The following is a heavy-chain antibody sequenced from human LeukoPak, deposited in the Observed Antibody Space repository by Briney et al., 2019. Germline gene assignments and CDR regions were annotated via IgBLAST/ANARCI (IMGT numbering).Heavy chain of an antibody. CDR2: IYSGGST. CDR3: ARETLAAAGAALDY. D-gene: IGHD6-13*01. Sequence: GGSLRLSCAASGFTVNSNYMSWVRQAPGKGLEWVSVIYSGGSTYYADSAKGRFIISRDDSKNTLYLQMNSLRAEDTAVYYCARETLAAAGAALDYWGQGTLVTVSS. J-gene: IGHJ4*02. CDR1: GFTVNSNY. V-gene: IGHV3-53*05.